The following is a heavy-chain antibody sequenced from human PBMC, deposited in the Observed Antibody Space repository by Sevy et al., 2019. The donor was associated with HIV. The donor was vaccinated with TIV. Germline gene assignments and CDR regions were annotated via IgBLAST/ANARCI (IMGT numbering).Heavy chain of an antibody. D-gene: IGHD3-10*01. CDR2: IWYDGSHI. CDR1: GFTFGGYG. Sequence: GGSLRLSFAPSGFTFGGYGMHWVRQAPGKGLEWVAVIWYDGSHIYYADSVKGRFTISRDNSKNTLYLEMNSLRVEDTAVYYCARGSMIRGIVIPNPLSCDWWGQGTLVTVSS. V-gene: IGHV3-33*01. CDR3: ARGSMIRGIVIPNPLSCDW. J-gene: IGHJ4*02.